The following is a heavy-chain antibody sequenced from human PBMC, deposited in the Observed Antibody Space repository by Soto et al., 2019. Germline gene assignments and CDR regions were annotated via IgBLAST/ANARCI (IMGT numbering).Heavy chain of an antibody. CDR3: GRLLALTGAIRSLDY. D-gene: IGHD3-9*01. V-gene: IGHV1-3*01. CDR1: GYTFTDYS. CDR2: VNAGNGNT. Sequence: QVRLVQSGAEVKKPGASVKVSCKASGYTFTDYSIHWVRQAPGQRLEWMGWVNAGNGNTKSSQNFQDRVTFTRDTSASTAYMELSSLRSEDTAVYYGGRLLALTGAIRSLDYWGRGTLVTVSS. J-gene: IGHJ4*02.